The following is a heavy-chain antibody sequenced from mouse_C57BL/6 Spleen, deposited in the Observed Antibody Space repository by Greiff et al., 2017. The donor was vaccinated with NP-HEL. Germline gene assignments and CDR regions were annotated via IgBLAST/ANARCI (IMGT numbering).Heavy chain of an antibody. Sequence: VQLQQSGAELVRPGASVTLSCKASGYTFTDYEMHWVKQTPVHGLEWIGAIDPETGGTAYNQKFKGKAILTADKSSSTAYMEHRSLTSEDSAVYYCTRDYYGSRGSFAYWGQGTLVTVSA. V-gene: IGHV1-15*01. CDR1: GYTFTDYE. D-gene: IGHD1-1*01. CDR2: IDPETGGT. J-gene: IGHJ3*01. CDR3: TRDYYGSRGSFAY.